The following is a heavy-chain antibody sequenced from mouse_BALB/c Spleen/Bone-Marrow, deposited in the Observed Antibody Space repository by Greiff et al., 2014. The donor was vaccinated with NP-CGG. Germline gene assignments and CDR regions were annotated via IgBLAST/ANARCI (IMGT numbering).Heavy chain of an antibody. Sequence: VQLQQSGPELVQPGASVRISCKASGYTFTRYYIPWVKQRPGQGLEWIGWIYPGNVNTKYNEKFKGKTTLTADKSSSTAYMQLSSLTSEDSAVYFYATDYYGSSSFAYWGQGTLVTVSA. J-gene: IGHJ3*01. CDR2: IYPGNVNT. CDR3: ATDYYGSSSFAY. V-gene: IGHV1S56*01. CDR1: GYTFTRYY. D-gene: IGHD1-1*01.